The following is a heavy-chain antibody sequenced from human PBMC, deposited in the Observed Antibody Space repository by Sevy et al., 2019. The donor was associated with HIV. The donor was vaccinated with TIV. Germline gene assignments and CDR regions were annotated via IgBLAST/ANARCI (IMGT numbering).Heavy chain of an antibody. CDR3: ARDRGVPVAGPEIFDY. V-gene: IGHV4-34*01. J-gene: IGHJ4*02. CDR2: INHSGST. D-gene: IGHD6-19*01. CDR1: GGSFSGYY. Sequence: SETLSLTCAVYGGSFSGYYWSWIRQPPGKGLEWIGEINHSGSTNYNPSLKSRVTISVDTSKNQFSLKLSSVTAADTAVYYCARDRGVPVAGPEIFDYWGQGTLVTVSS.